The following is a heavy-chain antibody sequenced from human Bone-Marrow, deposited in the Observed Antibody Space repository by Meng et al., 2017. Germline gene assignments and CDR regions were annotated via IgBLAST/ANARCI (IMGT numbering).Heavy chain of an antibody. CDR2: ISGSGGST. CDR3: AKEMAVLDY. D-gene: IGHD5-24*01. V-gene: IGHV3-23*04. Sequence: VVSIAGWVHPGSSIRLSCAASRFPFRRYPMRWVRQAPGKGLEWVSSISGSGGSTYYADSVKCRFTISRDNSKNTLYLQMNSLRAEDTAVYYCAKEMAVLDYWGQGTLVTVSS. J-gene: IGHJ4*02. CDR1: RFPFRRYP.